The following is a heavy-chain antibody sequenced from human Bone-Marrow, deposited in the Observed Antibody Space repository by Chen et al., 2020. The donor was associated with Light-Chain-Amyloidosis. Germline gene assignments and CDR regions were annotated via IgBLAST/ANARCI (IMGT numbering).Heavy chain of an antibody. CDR3: ARGTWIQLWSTFDY. J-gene: IGHJ4*02. V-gene: IGHV4-59*01. D-gene: IGHD5-18*01. CDR1: GGSISSYY. CDR2: IYYSGST. Sequence: QVQLQESGPGLVKPSETLSLTCTVSGGSISSYYWSWIRQPPGKGLEWIGYIYYSGSTNYNPSLKSRVTILVDTSKNQFSLKLSSVTAADTAVYYCARGTWIQLWSTFDYWGQGTLVTVSS.